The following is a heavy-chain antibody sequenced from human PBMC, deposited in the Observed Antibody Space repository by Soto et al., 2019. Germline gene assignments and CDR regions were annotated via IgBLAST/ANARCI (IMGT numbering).Heavy chain of an antibody. CDR1: GGTFSSYA. CDR2: IIPIFGTA. V-gene: IGHV1-69*13. Sequence: ASVKVSCKASGGTFSSYAISWVRQAPGQGLEWMGGIIPIFGTANYAQKFQGRVTITADESTSTAYMELSSLRSEDTAVYYCARSTAEYGSSSGWFDPWGQRTLVTVSS. CDR3: ARSTAEYGSSSGWFDP. D-gene: IGHD6-6*01. J-gene: IGHJ5*02.